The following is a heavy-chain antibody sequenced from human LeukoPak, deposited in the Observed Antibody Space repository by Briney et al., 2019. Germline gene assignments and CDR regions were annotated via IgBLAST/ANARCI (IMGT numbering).Heavy chain of an antibody. D-gene: IGHD5-18*01. CDR1: GFTFSSYG. J-gene: IGHJ4*02. CDR2: ISYDGSNK. Sequence: GGSLRLSCAASGFTFSSYGMHWVRQAPGKGLEWVAVISYDGSNKYYADSVKSRFTISRDNSKNTLYLQMNSLRAEDTAVYYCAKSIYGGGGYSYGFDYWGQGTLVTVSS. V-gene: IGHV3-30*18. CDR3: AKSIYGGGGYSYGFDY.